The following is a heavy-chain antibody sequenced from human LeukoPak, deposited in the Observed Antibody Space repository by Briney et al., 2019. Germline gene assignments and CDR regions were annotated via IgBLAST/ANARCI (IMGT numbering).Heavy chain of an antibody. Sequence: GESLKISCKTSGYGFTNYWIGWVRQMPGKGLEWMGIIYPGDSDTRYSPSFQGQVTISADKSISTAYLQWGSLKASDTAIYYCARRALGSCSGGNCYSDYWGQGTLVTVSS. J-gene: IGHJ4*02. CDR2: IYPGDSDT. D-gene: IGHD2-15*01. CDR1: GYGFTNYW. V-gene: IGHV5-51*01. CDR3: ARRALGSCSGGNCYSDY.